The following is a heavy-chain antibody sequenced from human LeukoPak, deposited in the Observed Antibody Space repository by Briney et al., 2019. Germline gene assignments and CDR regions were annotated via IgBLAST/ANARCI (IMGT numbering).Heavy chain of an antibody. J-gene: IGHJ4*02. Sequence: PSETLSLTCTVSGGSISSYYWSWIRQPAGKGLEWIGRIYTSGSINYNPSLKSRVTISVDTSKNQFSLKMSSVTAADTAVYYCARLVVVAATGLEGFDYWGQGTLVIVSS. CDR1: GGSISSYY. CDR2: IYTSGSI. CDR3: ARLVVVAATGLEGFDY. V-gene: IGHV4-4*07. D-gene: IGHD2-15*01.